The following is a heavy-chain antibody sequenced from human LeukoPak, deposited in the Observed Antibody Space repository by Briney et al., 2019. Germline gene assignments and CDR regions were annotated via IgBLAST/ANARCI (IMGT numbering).Heavy chain of an antibody. CDR3: ANALGGGNTWYYFDC. Sequence: GGSLRLSCAASGFTFSSYAMSWVRQAPGKGLEWVSSLCGSGGSPNYANSVKGRFTISRDNSKNTLYLQMNSLRAEDTAVYYCANALGGGNTWYYFDCWGQGTLVTVSS. CDR1: GFTFSSYA. D-gene: IGHD6-13*01. V-gene: IGHV3-23*01. CDR2: LCGSGGSP. J-gene: IGHJ4*02.